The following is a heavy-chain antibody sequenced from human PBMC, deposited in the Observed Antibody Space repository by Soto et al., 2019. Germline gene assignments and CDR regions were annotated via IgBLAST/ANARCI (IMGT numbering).Heavy chain of an antibody. D-gene: IGHD1-26*01. CDR3: ARGGWELPFDY. Sequence: LALTCTVSGGSISSYYWSWIRQPPGKGLEWIGYIYYSGSTNYNPSLKSRVTISVDTSKNQFSLKLSSVTAADTAVYYCARGGWELPFDYWGQGTLVTVSS. CDR1: GGSISSYY. J-gene: IGHJ4*02. V-gene: IGHV4-59*01. CDR2: IYYSGST.